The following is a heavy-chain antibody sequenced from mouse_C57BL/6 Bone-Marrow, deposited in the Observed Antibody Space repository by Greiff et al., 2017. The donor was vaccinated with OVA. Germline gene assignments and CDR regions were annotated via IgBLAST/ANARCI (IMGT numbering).Heavy chain of an antibody. CDR2: INPSSGYT. Sequence: QVQLQQSGAELARPGASVKMSCKASGYTFTSYTMHWVKQRPGQGLEWIGYINPSSGYTKYNQKFKDKATLTADKSSSTAYMQLSSLTSEDSAVYYCARSASGSSRAWFAYWGQGTTLTVSS. CDR3: ARSASGSSRAWFAY. CDR1: GYTFTSYT. V-gene: IGHV1-4*01. D-gene: IGHD1-1*01. J-gene: IGHJ2*01.